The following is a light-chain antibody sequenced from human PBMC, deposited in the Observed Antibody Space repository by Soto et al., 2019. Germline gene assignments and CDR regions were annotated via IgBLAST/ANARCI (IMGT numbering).Light chain of an antibody. V-gene: IGLV2-14*03. CDR2: DVS. Sequence: QSALTQPASVSGSPGQSIAISCTGTSSDVGGNNCVSWYQHHPGKVPKLIIYDVSRRPSGVSDRFSGSKSGNTASLTISGLQSEDEAYYYCNSCTSSNTVLFCGGTKLTVL. CDR1: SSDVGGNNC. J-gene: IGLJ2*01. CDR3: NSCTSSNTVL.